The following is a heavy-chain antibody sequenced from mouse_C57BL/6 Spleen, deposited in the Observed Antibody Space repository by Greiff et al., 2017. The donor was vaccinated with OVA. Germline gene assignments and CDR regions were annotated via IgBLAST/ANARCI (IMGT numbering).Heavy chain of an antibody. CDR1: GFNIKDYY. D-gene: IGHD3-2*02. CDR3: ARGDSSGYSWFAY. J-gene: IGHJ3*01. V-gene: IGHV14-2*01. CDR2: IDPEDGET. Sequence: EVKLMESGAELVKPGASVTLSCTASGFNIKDYYMHWVKQRTEQGLEWIGRIDPEDGETKYAPKFQGKATITADTSSNPAYLQLSSLTSEDTAVYYCARGDSSGYSWFAYWGQGTLVTVSA.